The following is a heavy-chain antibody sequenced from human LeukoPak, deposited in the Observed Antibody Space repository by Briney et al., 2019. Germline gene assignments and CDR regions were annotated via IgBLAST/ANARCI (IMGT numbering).Heavy chain of an antibody. D-gene: IGHD3-10*01. CDR1: GYTFTGYY. CDR3: ARDRLWFGELSPYWFDP. CDR2: INPNSGGT. Sequence: ATVKVSCKASGYTFTGYYMHWVRQAPGQGLEWMGWINPNSGGTNYAQKFQGRVTMTRDTSISTAYMELSRLRSDDTAVYYCARDRLWFGELSPYWFDPWSQGTLVTVSS. V-gene: IGHV1-2*02. J-gene: IGHJ5*02.